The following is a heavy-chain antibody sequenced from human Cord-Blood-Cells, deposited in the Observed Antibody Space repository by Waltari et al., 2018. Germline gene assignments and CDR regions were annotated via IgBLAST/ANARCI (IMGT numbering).Heavy chain of an antibody. Sequence: QVQLQESGPGLVKPSQTLSLTCTVSGGSISSGGYYWSWIRQHPGKGLEWIGYIYYSGSTYYTPSLKSRVTISVDTSKNQFSLKLSSVTAADTAVYYCARDRKTGDSGGWYFDLWGRGTLVTVSS. D-gene: IGHD7-27*01. CDR3: ARDRKTGDSGGWYFDL. CDR1: GGSISSGGYY. V-gene: IGHV4-31*03. J-gene: IGHJ2*01. CDR2: IYYSGST.